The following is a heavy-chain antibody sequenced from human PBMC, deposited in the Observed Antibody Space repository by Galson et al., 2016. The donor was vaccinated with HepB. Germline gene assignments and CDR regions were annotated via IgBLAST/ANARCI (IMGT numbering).Heavy chain of an antibody. J-gene: IGHJ4*02. CDR1: GGSVTSGGYY. D-gene: IGHD2-8*01. Sequence: TLSLTCTVSGGSVTSGGYYWSWIRQHPGKGLEWIGYISYSGRADYNPSLKSRITISVDTSKNQFSLKLSSVTAADTAVHYCARSWLMGGYFDYWGQGTLVTVSS. V-gene: IGHV4-31*03. CDR3: ARSWLMGGYFDY. CDR2: ISYSGRA.